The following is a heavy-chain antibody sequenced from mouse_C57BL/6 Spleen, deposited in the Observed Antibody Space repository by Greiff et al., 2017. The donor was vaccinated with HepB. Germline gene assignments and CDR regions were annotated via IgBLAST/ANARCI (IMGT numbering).Heavy chain of an antibody. D-gene: IGHD2-1*01. Sequence: VQLQQSGPELVKPGASVKISCKASGYAFSSSWMNWVKQRPGKGLEWIGRIYPGDGDTNYNGKFKGKATLTADKSSSTAYMQLSSLTSEDSAVYFCARLTTSSGAYWGQGTLVTVSA. CDR1: GYAFSSSW. V-gene: IGHV1-82*01. CDR2: IYPGDGDT. CDR3: ARLTTSSGAY. J-gene: IGHJ3*01.